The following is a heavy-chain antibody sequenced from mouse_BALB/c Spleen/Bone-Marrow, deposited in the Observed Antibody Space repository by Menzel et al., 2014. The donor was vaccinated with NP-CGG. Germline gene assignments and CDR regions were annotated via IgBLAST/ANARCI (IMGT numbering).Heavy chain of an antibody. CDR1: CHTFTDYW. CDR3: ARSDYRFDPLPY. V-gene: IGHV1-69*01. D-gene: IGHD2-14*01. J-gene: IGHJ3*01. Sequence: VKLMESGAELVMPGASVKMSCKASCHTFTDYWMHWVKQRPGQGLEWIGAIDTSDSYTSYNQKFKGKATLTVDESSSTAYMQLSSLTSEDSAVYYCARSDYRFDPLPYWGQGTLVTVSA. CDR2: IDTSDSYT.